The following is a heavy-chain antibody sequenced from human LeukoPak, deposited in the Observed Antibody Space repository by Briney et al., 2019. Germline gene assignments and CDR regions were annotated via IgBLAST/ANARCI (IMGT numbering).Heavy chain of an antibody. J-gene: IGHJ5*02. CDR2: INPNSGGT. V-gene: IGHV1-2*02. CDR1: GYTFTGYY. D-gene: IGHD3-10*01. CDR3: ARGFTMVRGVLDTAFNWFDP. Sequence: GASVKVSCKASGYTFTGYYMHWVRQAPGQGLEWMGWINPNSGGTNYAQKFQGRVTMTRDTSISTAYMELSRLRSDDTAVYYCARGFTMVRGVLDTAFNWFDPWGQGTLVTVSS.